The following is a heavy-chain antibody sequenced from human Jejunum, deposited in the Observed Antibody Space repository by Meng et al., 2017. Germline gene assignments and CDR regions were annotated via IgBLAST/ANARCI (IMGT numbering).Heavy chain of an antibody. Sequence: SETLSLTCTVSGGSINNYFWSWIRQPPGKGLEWIGYISDSGSTNYNPSLKSRVTMSVDTSKNQFSLELRSVNSADAAVYYCARVEGHREWDFRPDYWGQGTLVTVSS. J-gene: IGHJ4*02. D-gene: IGHD1-26*01. CDR3: ARVEGHREWDFRPDY. CDR1: GGSINNYF. CDR2: ISDSGST. V-gene: IGHV4-59*01.